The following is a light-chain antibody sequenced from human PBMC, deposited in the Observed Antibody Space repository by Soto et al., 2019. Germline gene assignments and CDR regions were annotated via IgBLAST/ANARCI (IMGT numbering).Light chain of an antibody. V-gene: IGKV3D-15*03. CDR1: ENINGN. CDR2: AAS. Sequence: EIVMTQSPATLSVSPGERVTLSCRASENINGNLAWYQQKPGQAPRLLIHAASIRATGVPARFSGRRSGTEFSLTISILQSEAFAVYYCQQYNVWPLTFGGGTKVEIK. J-gene: IGKJ4*01. CDR3: QQYNVWPLT.